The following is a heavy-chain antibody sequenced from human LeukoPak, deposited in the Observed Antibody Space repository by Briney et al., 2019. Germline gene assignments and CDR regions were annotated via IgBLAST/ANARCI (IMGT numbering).Heavy chain of an antibody. V-gene: IGHV4-39*07. J-gene: IGHJ4*02. Sequence: PSETLSLTCTVSGGSISSGGYYWSWIRQPPGKGLEWIGEINHSGSTNYNPSLKSRVTISVDTSKNQFSLKLSSVTAADTAVYYCASTYYYDSSGYWGDYWGQGTLVTVSS. D-gene: IGHD3-22*01. CDR2: INHSGST. CDR3: ASTYYYDSSGYWGDY. CDR1: GGSISSGGYY.